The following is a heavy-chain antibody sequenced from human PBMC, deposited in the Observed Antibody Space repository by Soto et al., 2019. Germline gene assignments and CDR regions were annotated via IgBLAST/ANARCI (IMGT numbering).Heavy chain of an antibody. D-gene: IGHD3-10*01. CDR1: EERVSSYSGA. J-gene: IGHJ5*02. V-gene: IGHV6-1*01. CDR2: TYYRSRFFS. CDR3: VRDRYSSSGWFDP. Sequence: SQTVSITCAISEERVSSYSGAWNWIRQSPSGGLEWLGRTYYRSRFFSDYAESVKSRIIINPDTSKNQFSLQLKSVTPEDTAVYYCVRDRYSSSGWFDPWGQGTPFTLCS.